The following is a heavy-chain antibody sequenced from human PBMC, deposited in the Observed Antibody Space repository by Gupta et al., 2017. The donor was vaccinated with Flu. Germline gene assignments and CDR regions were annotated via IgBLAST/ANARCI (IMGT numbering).Heavy chain of an antibody. J-gene: IGHJ4*02. Sequence: SIYWMGGGRQAPGKGREWVAKIKQDGREKYYVDSVKGRFTISRDNAKNSLLLQMNSLRAEDTAVYYCARAWSYGSSWFDYWGQGSLVTVSS. V-gene: IGHV3-7*01. D-gene: IGHD6-13*01. CDR1: SIYW. CDR2: IKQDGREK. CDR3: ARAWSYGSSWFDY.